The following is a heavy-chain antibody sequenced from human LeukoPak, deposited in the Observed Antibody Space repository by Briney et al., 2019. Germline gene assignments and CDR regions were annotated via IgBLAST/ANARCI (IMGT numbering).Heavy chain of an antibody. J-gene: IGHJ4*02. CDR2: IYYSGST. CDR3: ARLGAVAGSYYFDY. V-gene: IGHV4-59*01. D-gene: IGHD6-19*01. Sequence: SETLSLTCTVSGGSISSYYWSWIRQPPGKGLEWIGYIYYSGSTNYNPSLKSRVTISVDTSKNQFPLKLSSVTAADTAVYYCARLGAVAGSYYFDYWGQGTLVTVSS. CDR1: GGSISSYY.